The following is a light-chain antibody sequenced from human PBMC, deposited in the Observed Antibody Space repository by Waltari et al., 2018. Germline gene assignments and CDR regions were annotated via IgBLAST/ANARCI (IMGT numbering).Light chain of an antibody. V-gene: IGLV8-61*01. CDR1: SGSLSTTSY. J-gene: IGLJ3*02. Sequence: QTVVTQEPSLSVSPGGTVTLTCALSSGSLSTTSYATWYQQTPGQAPRTLVYKANTRSSGVPDRFSGSILGNTAALTITGAQADDESDYYCALHMGSGIWVFGGGTRLTVL. CDR2: KAN. CDR3: ALHMGSGIWV.